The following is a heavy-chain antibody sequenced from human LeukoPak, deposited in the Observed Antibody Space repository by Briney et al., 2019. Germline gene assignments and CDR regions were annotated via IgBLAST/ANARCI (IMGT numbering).Heavy chain of an antibody. V-gene: IGHV3-30*04. Sequence: GKSLRLSCEASGFILSTYAMHWVRQAPGKGLEWLAVISSDGSNKYQVDSVKGRFTISRDNSKNTLYLEMDSVRLGDTAVYYCARDDIIVGATTLDFWGQGTLVTVSS. CDR1: GFILSTYA. CDR2: ISSDGSNK. CDR3: ARDDIIVGATTLDF. D-gene: IGHD1-26*01. J-gene: IGHJ4*02.